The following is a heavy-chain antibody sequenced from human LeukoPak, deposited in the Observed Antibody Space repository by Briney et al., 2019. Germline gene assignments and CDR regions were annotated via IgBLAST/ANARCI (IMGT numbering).Heavy chain of an antibody. CDR3: ARNSGSLVY. D-gene: IGHD1-26*01. J-gene: IGHJ4*02. V-gene: IGHV4-34*01. Sequence: PSETLSLTCAVYGGSFSGYYWSWIRQPPGKGLEWIGEINHSGSTNYNPSLKGRVTISVDTSKNQFSLKLSSVTAADTAVYYCARNSGSLVYWGQGTLVTVSS. CDR2: INHSGST. CDR1: GGSFSGYY.